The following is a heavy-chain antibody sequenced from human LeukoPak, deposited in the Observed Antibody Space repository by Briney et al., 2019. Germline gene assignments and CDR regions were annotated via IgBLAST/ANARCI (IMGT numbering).Heavy chain of an antibody. CDR1: GYTFTSHG. CDR3: AREVPMSGGASDY. J-gene: IGHJ4*02. Sequence: ASVKVSCKASGYTFTSHGITWVRQAPGQGLEWMGWISTYNGYTDSAQELRGRVNMTTDTSTNTAYMELRSLRSDDTAVYYCAREVPMSGGASDYWGQGTLVTVSS. D-gene: IGHD1-26*01. CDR2: ISTYNGYT. V-gene: IGHV1-18*04.